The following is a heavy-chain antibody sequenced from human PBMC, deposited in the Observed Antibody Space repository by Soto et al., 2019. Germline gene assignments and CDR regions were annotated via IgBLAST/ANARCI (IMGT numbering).Heavy chain of an antibody. J-gene: IGHJ4*02. D-gene: IGHD6-13*01. CDR1: GFTFYSYA. Sequence: GGSLRLSCAASGFTFYSYAMSWVRQAPGKGLEWVSTISGSGTAYYADSVKGRFTISRDNSKNTLYLHVNSLRAEDTAVYYCAKRLYSNSWYYFDYWGQGTLVTVSS. CDR3: AKRLYSNSWYYFDY. V-gene: IGHV3-23*01. CDR2: ISGSGTA.